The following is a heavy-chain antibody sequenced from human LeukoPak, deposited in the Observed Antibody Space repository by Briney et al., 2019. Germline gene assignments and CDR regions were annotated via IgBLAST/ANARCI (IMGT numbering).Heavy chain of an antibody. CDR1: GFTYTNYW. CDR2: IKQDGSER. J-gene: IGHJ4*02. Sequence: GGSLRLSCAASGFTYTNYWVSWFSQAPGQGLEWVASIKQDGSERYYVDSVKGRFTISRDNAKNSLFLQLSSLRVEDTAVYYCARGSMHVYHLYTDYWGQGTLVTVSS. D-gene: IGHD3-16*01. CDR3: ARGSMHVYHLYTDY. V-gene: IGHV3-7*01.